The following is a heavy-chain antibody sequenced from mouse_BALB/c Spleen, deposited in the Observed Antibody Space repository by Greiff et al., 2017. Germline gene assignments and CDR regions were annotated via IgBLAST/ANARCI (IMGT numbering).Heavy chain of an antibody. D-gene: IGHD2-14*01. CDR2: FYPGSGSI. CDR1: GYTFTSYV. J-gene: IGHJ2*01. V-gene: IGHV1-62-2*01. Sequence: VQLQQSGPELVKPGASVKMSCKASGYTFTSYVMHWVKQRSGQGLEWIGWFYPGSGSIKYNEKFKDKATLTADKSSSTVYMELSRLTSEDSAVYFCARHSLGYDYFDYWGQGTTLTVSS. CDR3: ARHSLGYDYFDY.